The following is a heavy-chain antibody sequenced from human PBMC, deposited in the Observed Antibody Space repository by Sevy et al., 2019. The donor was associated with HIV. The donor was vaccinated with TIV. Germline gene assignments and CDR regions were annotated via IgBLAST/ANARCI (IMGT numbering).Heavy chain of an antibody. D-gene: IGHD3-9*01. Sequence: GGSLRLSCAASGFTFSSYAMSWVRQAPGKGLEWVSAISGSGGSTYYADSVKGRCTISRDNSKNTLYLQMNSLRAEDTAVYYCAKDFGYDILTGYAGFDYWGQGTLVTVSS. CDR1: GFTFSSYA. V-gene: IGHV3-23*01. CDR3: AKDFGYDILTGYAGFDY. CDR2: ISGSGGST. J-gene: IGHJ4*02.